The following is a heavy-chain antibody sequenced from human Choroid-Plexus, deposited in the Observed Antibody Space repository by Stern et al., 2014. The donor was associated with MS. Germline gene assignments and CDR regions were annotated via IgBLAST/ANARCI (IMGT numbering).Heavy chain of an antibody. D-gene: IGHD3-3*01. CDR3: ARDQRGITIFGVVTDYYYLGMDV. V-gene: IGHV1-2*02. CDR2: INPNTGGT. Sequence: QVQLVQSGAEVKKPGASVKVSCKTSGYIFTGYYIHWVRQAPGQGLEWTAWINPNTGGTKYARKFQGRVTMSRDTSISTAYVELSSLTSDDTAVYYCARDQRGITIFGVVTDYYYLGMDVWGQGTTVTVSS. CDR1: GYIFTGYY. J-gene: IGHJ6*02.